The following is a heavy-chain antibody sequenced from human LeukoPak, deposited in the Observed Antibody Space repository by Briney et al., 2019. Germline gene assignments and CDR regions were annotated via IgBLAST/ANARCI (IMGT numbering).Heavy chain of an antibody. D-gene: IGHD5-18*01. Sequence: GGSLRLSCAASGFTFSSYWMHWVRQAPGKGLVWVSRINSDGGSTSYADSVKGRFTISRDNAKNMLYLQINSLRAEDTAVYYCARGDAYSYGPFDYWGQGTLVTVSS. V-gene: IGHV3-74*01. CDR3: ARGDAYSYGPFDY. CDR2: INSDGGST. CDR1: GFTFSSYW. J-gene: IGHJ4*02.